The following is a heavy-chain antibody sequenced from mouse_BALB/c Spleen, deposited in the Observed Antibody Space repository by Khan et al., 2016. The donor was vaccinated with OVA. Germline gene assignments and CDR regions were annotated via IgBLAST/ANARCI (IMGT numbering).Heavy chain of an antibody. J-gene: IGHJ4*01. CDR1: GFDFSRYW. V-gene: IGHV4-1*02. CDR3: ARGLRRYYYAMDY. Sequence: EVKLLESGGGLVQPGGSLKLSCAASGFDFSRYWMSWVRQAPGKGLEWIGEINPDSSTINYTPSLKDKFIISRDNAKNTLYLQMCKVRSEDTALYYCARGLRRYYYAMDYWGQGTSVTVSS. CDR2: INPDSSTI. D-gene: IGHD2-2*01.